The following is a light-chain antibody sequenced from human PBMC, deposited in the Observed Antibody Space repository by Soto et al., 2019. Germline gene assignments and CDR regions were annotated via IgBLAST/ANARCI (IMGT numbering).Light chain of an antibody. V-gene: IGLV8-61*01. J-gene: IGLJ3*02. CDR2: TTD. CDR3: LLYVDSGGHWV. Sequence: QAVVTQEPSFSVSPGRTVTLTCALSSGSVSTTNYPSRYQQIPGQPPRTLIYTTDIRSSGVPDRVSGSILGNKAALTITGAQAEEESDYYCLLYVDSGGHWVFGGGTKVTVL. CDR1: SGSVSTTNY.